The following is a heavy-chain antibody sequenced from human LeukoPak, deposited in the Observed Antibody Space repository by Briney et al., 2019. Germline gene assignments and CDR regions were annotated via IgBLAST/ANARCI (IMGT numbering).Heavy chain of an antibody. CDR1: GGSISSYY. D-gene: IGHD6-19*01. CDR3: ARPDYSSGWYYFDY. J-gene: IGHJ4*02. CDR2: IYTSGST. Sequence: SETLSLTCTVSGGSISSYYWSWIRQPAGKGLEWIGRIYTSGSTNYNPSLKSRVTMSVDTSKNQFSLKLSSVTAADTAVYYCARPDYSSGWYYFDYWGQGTLVTVSS. V-gene: IGHV4-4*07.